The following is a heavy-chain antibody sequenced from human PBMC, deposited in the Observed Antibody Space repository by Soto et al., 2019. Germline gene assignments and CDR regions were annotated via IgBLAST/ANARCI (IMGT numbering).Heavy chain of an antibody. J-gene: IGHJ4*02. V-gene: IGHV3-23*01. Sequence: GGSLRLSCAASGFTFSSYAISWVRQAPGKGLEWVSAISGSGGSTYYADSVKGRFTISRDNSKNTLYLQMNSLRAEDTAEYYCAKDSRVVIAGTTDYWGQGTLVTVSS. CDR3: AKDSRVVIAGTTDY. CDR1: GFTFSSYA. CDR2: ISGSGGST. D-gene: IGHD3-3*01.